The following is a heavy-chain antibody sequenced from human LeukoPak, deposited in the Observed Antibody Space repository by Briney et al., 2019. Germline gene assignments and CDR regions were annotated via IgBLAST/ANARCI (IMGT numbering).Heavy chain of an antibody. Sequence: GSLRLSCAASGFTFSSYAMSWVRQAPGKGLEWVSAISGSGGSTYYADSVKGRFTISRDNSKNTLYLQMNSLRAEDTAVYYCAKDLSLSYYSDYWGQGTLVTVSS. CDR1: GFTFSSYA. D-gene: IGHD3-10*01. CDR2: ISGSGGST. CDR3: AKDLSLSYYSDY. J-gene: IGHJ4*02. V-gene: IGHV3-23*01.